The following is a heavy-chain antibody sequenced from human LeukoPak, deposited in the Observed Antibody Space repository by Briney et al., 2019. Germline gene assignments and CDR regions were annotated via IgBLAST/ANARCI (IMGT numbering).Heavy chain of an antibody. CDR3: ARDRPDSSGYYYGGY. D-gene: IGHD3-22*01. Sequence: ASVKVSCKASGYTFTSYGISWVRQAPGQGLEWMGRISAYNGNTNYAQKLQGRVTMTTDTSTSTAYMELRSLRSDDTAVYYCARDRPDSSGYYYGGYWGQGTLVTVSS. V-gene: IGHV1-18*01. CDR1: GYTFTSYG. CDR2: ISAYNGNT. J-gene: IGHJ4*02.